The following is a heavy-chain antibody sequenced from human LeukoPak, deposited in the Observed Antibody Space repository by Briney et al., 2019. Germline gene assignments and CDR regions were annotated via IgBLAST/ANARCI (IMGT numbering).Heavy chain of an antibody. V-gene: IGHV4-38-2*02. CDR3: ARRHRGLTYYYDSSGYYRPLNWFDP. J-gene: IGHJ5*02. CDR2: IYHSGRT. CDR1: GYSISSGYY. Sequence: SETLSLTCTVSGYSISSGYYWGWIRQPPGKGLEWIGIIYHSGRTDYNPSLKSRVTISEDTSKNQFSLKLSSVTAADTAVYYCARRHRGLTYYYDSSGYYRPLNWFDPWGQGTLVTVSS. D-gene: IGHD3-22*01.